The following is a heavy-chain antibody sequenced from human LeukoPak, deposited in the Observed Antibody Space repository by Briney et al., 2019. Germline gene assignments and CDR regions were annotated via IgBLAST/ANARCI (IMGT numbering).Heavy chain of an antibody. CDR2: IIAYNGKT. D-gene: IGHD6-6*01. Sequence: ASVKVSCKASGYTFTSHGISWVRQAPGQGLEWMGWIIAYNGKTNYAQKLQGRVTMTTDTSTSTAYMELRSLRSDDTAVYYCARGIAARPGMYYYYYMDVWGKGTTVTVSS. CDR3: ARGIAARPGMYYYYYMDV. V-gene: IGHV1-18*01. J-gene: IGHJ6*03. CDR1: GYTFTSHG.